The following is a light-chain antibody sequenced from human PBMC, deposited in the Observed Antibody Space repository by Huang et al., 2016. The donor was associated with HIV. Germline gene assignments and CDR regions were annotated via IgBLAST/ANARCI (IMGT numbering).Light chain of an antibody. CDR3: QQSFSVPRT. J-gene: IGKJ1*01. Sequence: DIQMTQSPPSLSTSVGDRVTFTCRANQNITKSLNWYQQKPGKAPKLLIYTASTLESGVPSRFSGSGSASRFTLSIGNLQPEDFATYYCQQSFSVPRTFG. CDR1: QNITKS. CDR2: TAS. V-gene: IGKV1-39*01.